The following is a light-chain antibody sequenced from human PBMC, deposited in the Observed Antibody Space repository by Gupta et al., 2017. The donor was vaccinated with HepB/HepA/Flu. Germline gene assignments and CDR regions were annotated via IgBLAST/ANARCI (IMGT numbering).Light chain of an antibody. CDR3: QQDGSSLYT. Sequence: PGERATLSCRASQSVSSSYLAWYQQKPGQAPRLLIYGASSRATGIPDRFSGSGSGTDFTLTISRLEAEDFAVYYCQQDGSSLYTFGEGTKVEIK. CDR2: GAS. J-gene: IGKJ2*01. V-gene: IGKV3-20*01. CDR1: QSVSSSY.